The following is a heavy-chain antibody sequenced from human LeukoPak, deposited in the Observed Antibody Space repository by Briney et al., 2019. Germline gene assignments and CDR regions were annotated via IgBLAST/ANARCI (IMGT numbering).Heavy chain of an antibody. V-gene: IGHV4-34*01. D-gene: IGHD2-2*01. CDR3: ARGPSRMCSSTSCHFDY. CDR1: GGSFSGYY. J-gene: IGHJ4*02. CDR2: INHSGST. Sequence: PSETLSLTCAVYGGSFSGYYWSWIRQPPGKGLEWIGEINHSGSTNYNPSLKSRVTISVDTSKNQFSLKLSYVTAADTAVYYCARGPSRMCSSTSCHFDYWGQGTLVTVSS.